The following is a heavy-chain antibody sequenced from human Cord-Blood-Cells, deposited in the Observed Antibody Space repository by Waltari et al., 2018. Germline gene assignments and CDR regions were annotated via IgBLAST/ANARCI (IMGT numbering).Heavy chain of an antibody. D-gene: IGHD2-21*01. CDR3: ARDRCGGDCSSPDWYFDL. V-gene: IGHV1-69*08. J-gene: IGHJ2*01. Sequence: QVQLVQSGAEVKKPGSSVKVSCKASGGTFSSYTISWVRPAPGPGLEWMGRIIPILGIANYAQKFQGRVTITADKSTSTAYMELSSLRSEDTAVYYCARDRCGGDCSSPDWYFDLWGRGTLVTVSS. CDR2: IIPILGIA. CDR1: GGTFSSYT.